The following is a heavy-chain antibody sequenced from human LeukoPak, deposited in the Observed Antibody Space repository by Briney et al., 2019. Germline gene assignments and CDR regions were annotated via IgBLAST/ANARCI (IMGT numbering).Heavy chain of an antibody. CDR2: IKYDGSEK. CDR1: GLTFSDYW. J-gene: IGHJ6*04. Sequence: GESLRLSCAASGLTFSDYWMYWVRQAPGKGLEWVANIKYDGSEKYYVDSVKGRFTISRDNAKNSLYLQMNSLRVEDTAMYYCATDRGLRWGKGTTVTVSS. CDR3: ATDRGLR. V-gene: IGHV3-7*03.